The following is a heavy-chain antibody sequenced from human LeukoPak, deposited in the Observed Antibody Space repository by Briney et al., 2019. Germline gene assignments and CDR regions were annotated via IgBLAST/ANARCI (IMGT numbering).Heavy chain of an antibody. CDR1: GFTFSTYS. CDR2: VSSDSHFI. V-gene: IGHV3-21*01. D-gene: IGHD2-21*01. Sequence: PGGSLRLSCAGTGFTFSTYSMNWVRQTPDKGLEWVSSVSSDSHFIFYADSVEGRFTISRDNAKNSLYLQMNSLRAEDTAVYYCVRDNPRCCGVIPANIDDYWGQGTLVTVSS. J-gene: IGHJ4*02. CDR3: VRDNPRCCGVIPANIDDY.